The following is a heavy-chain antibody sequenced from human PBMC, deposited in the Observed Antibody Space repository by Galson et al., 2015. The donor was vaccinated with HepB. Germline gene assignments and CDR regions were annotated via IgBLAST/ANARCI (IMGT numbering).Heavy chain of an antibody. CDR2: IIPIFGTA. Sequence: SVKVSCKASGGTFSSYAISWVRQAPGQGLEWMGGIIPIFGTANYAQKFQGRVTITADESTSTAYMELSSLRSEDTAVYYCARPRAGAVADRRYYYYGMDVWGQGTTVTVSS. D-gene: IGHD6-19*01. CDR3: ARPRAGAVADRRYYYYGMDV. V-gene: IGHV1-69*13. J-gene: IGHJ6*02. CDR1: GGTFSSYA.